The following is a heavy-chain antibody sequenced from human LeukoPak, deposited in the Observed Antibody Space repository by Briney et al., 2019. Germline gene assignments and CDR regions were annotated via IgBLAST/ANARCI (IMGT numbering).Heavy chain of an antibody. CDR1: GGSISSYY. Sequence: SETLSLTCTVSGGSISSYYWSWIRQPPGKGLEWIGYIYYSGSTNYNPPLKSRVTISVDTSKNQFSLKLSSVTAADTAVYYCARGGFSDFWIGNAFDIWGQGTMVTVSS. D-gene: IGHD3-3*01. CDR3: ARGGFSDFWIGNAFDI. V-gene: IGHV4-59*08. J-gene: IGHJ3*02. CDR2: IYYSGST.